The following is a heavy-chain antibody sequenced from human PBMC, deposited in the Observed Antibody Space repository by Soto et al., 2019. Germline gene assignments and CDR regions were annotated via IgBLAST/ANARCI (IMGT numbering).Heavy chain of an antibody. CDR1: GGSISSGDYY. Sequence: SETLSFTCTVSGGSISSGDYYWSWIRQPPGKGLEWIGYIYYSGSTYYNPSLKSRVTISVDTSKNQFSLKLSSVTAADTAVYYCARAGLEWSYNWFDPWGQGTLVTVSS. D-gene: IGHD3-3*01. J-gene: IGHJ5*02. V-gene: IGHV4-30-4*01. CDR3: ARAGLEWSYNWFDP. CDR2: IYYSGST.